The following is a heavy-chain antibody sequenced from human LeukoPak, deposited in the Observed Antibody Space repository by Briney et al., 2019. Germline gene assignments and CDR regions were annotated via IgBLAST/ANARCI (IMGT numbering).Heavy chain of an antibody. D-gene: IGHD3-16*02. CDR3: AREVGNYDYVWGSYRSNYFDY. Sequence: GRSLRLSCAASGFTFSSYGMHWVRQAPGKGLEWVAVIYSDGRNRYYADSVKGRFTITRDKSKNTLDLQMNSLRAEDTAVYYCAREVGNYDYVWGSYRSNYFDYWGQGTLVTVSS. CDR2: IYSDGRNR. V-gene: IGHV3-33*01. CDR1: GFTFSSYG. J-gene: IGHJ4*02.